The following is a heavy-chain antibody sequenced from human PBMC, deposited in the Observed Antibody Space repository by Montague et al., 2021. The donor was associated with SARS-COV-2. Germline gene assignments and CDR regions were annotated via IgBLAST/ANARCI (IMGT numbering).Heavy chain of an antibody. Sequence: SLRLSCAASGFTFSSYAMHWVHQAPGKGLEWAAVISYAGSNKYYADSVKGRFTISRDNSKNTLYLQMNSLRAEDTAVYYCAGDDDSSSWRYYFDYWGQGTLVTVSS. CDR2: ISYAGSNK. CDR3: AGDDDSSSWRYYFDY. V-gene: IGHV3-30*04. CDR1: GFTFSSYA. D-gene: IGHD6-13*01. J-gene: IGHJ4*02.